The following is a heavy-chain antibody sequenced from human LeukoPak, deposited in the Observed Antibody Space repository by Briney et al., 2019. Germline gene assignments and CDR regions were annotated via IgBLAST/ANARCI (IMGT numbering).Heavy chain of an antibody. CDR1: GFTFSSYA. Sequence: PPGGSLRLSCAASGFTFSSYAMHWVRQAPGRGLEWVAVVSFNGNNKYFADSVKGRFTISRDNSKNTLYLQMNSLRAEDTAVYYCARNFYDSSGYYRIDSWGQGTLVTVSS. J-gene: IGHJ4*02. CDR3: ARNFYDSSGYYRIDS. V-gene: IGHV3-30-3*01. D-gene: IGHD3-22*01. CDR2: VSFNGNNK.